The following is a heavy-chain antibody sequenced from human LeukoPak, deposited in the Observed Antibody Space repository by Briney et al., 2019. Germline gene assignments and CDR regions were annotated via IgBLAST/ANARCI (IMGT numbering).Heavy chain of an antibody. V-gene: IGHV3-23*01. CDR2: IRGNGATT. CDR1: GITSSSHA. J-gene: IGHJ4*02. CDR3: AKAYHDSGCLIDY. Sequence: GGSLRLSCAASGITSSSHAMTRVRQAPGKGLEWVAAIRGNGATTDYADSVKGRFTISRDNSKSTLYLQMNSLRAEDTAVYYCAKAYHDSGCLIDYWGQGTLVTVSS. D-gene: IGHD6-19*01.